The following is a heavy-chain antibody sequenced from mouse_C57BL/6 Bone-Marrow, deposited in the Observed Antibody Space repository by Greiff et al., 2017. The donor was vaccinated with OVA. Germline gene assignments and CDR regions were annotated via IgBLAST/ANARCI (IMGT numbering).Heavy chain of an antibody. V-gene: IGHV1-55*01. Sequence: QVQLQQPGAELVKPGASVKMSCKASGYTFTSYWITWVKQRPGQGLEWIGDIYPASCSTNYNEKFKSKATLTVDTSSSTAYMQLSSLTSEDSAVYYCARSGEVYAMDYWGQGTSVTVSS. CDR1: GYTFTSYW. D-gene: IGHD3-1*01. CDR2: IYPASCST. CDR3: ARSGEVYAMDY. J-gene: IGHJ4*01.